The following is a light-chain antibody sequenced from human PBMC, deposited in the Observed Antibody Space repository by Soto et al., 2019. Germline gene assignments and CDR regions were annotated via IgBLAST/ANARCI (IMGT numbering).Light chain of an antibody. Sequence: AIQMTQSPSSLSASVVGTVTITCRASQGIRNDLGWYQQEPGKATKLLIYAASSLESGVPSRFSGSGSGTDFTLTIRSLQPEDFATYYCLKDYNYPWTCGKGTKGDIK. V-gene: IGKV1-6*01. CDR1: QGIRND. J-gene: IGKJ1*01. CDR2: AAS. CDR3: LKDYNYPWT.